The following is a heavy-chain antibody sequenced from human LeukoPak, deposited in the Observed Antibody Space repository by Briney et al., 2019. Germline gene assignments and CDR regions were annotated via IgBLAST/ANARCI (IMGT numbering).Heavy chain of an antibody. CDR1: GFTFSSYE. CDR2: IYSGGST. V-gene: IGHV3-66*01. Sequence: PGGSLRLSCAASGFTFSSYEMNWVRQAPGKGPEWVSVIYSGGSTYYADSVKGRFTISRDNSMNTLYLQMNSLRAEDTAVYYCASAVMGGTNYWGQGTLVTVSS. D-gene: IGHD1-26*01. CDR3: ASAVMGGTNY. J-gene: IGHJ4*02.